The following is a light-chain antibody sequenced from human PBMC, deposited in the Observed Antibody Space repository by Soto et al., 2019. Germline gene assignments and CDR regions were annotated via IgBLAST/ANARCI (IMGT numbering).Light chain of an antibody. CDR1: ENIIQY. V-gene: IGKV1-39*01. Sequence: DIQMTQSPSSLSASLGDRVTITCRASENIIQYLNWYQQKPGKVPRLLVYGASRLETGVPYRFSASGFGTAFTLTIRGLQSEDFATYYCQQSYTAPWTFGQGTKV. CDR3: QQSYTAPWT. J-gene: IGKJ1*01. CDR2: GAS.